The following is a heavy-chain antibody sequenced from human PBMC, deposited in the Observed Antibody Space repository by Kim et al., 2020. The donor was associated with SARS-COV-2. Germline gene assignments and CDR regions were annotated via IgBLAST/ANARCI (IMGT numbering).Heavy chain of an antibody. J-gene: IGHJ4*02. CDR2: ISAYNGNT. Sequence: ASVKVSCKASGYTFTSYGISWVRQAPGQGLEWMGWISAYNGNTNYAQKLQGRVTMTTDTSTSTAYMELRSLRSDDTAVYYCARDSHLAAAGTVYFDYWGQGTLVTVSS. CDR3: ARDSHLAAAGTVYFDY. V-gene: IGHV1-18*01. D-gene: IGHD6-13*01. CDR1: GYTFTSYG.